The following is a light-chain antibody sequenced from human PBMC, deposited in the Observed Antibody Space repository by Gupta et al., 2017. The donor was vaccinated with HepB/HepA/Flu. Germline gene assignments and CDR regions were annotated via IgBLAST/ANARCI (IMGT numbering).Light chain of an antibody. V-gene: IGKV6-21*01. CDR2: YAS. J-gene: IGKJ3*01. CDR3: QHRSNLPFT. CDR1: QSIGSF. Sequence: EIVLTQSPDFQSVTPKEKVTITCRASQSIGSFLHWYQQKPQQSPKLLIKYASQSGSGVPSRFSGSGSGTXFTLTIXSREAEDAATYYCQHRSNLPFTFGXGTKVDIK.